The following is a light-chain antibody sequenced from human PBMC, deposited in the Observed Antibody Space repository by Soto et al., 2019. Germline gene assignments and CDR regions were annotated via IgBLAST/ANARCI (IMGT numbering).Light chain of an antibody. CDR2: HAS. V-gene: IGKV3-11*01. CDR3: QQRSNWPT. Sequence: EIVLTQSPATLSLSPGERATLSCRASQSVSSYLAWYQQKPGQAPRLLIYHASNRATGIPASFSGSGSGTDFTLTISSLEPEDFAVYYCQQRSNWPTFGQGTRLEIK. CDR1: QSVSSY. J-gene: IGKJ5*01.